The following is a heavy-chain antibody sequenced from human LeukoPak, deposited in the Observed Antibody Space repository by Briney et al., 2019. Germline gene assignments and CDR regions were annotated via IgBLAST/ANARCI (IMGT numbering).Heavy chain of an antibody. D-gene: IGHD2-2*01. CDR3: AKDPYGTRYFDY. CDR1: GFTFSSYA. Sequence: GGSLRLSRAASGFTFSSYAMSWVRQAPGKGLEWVSAISGSGGSTYYADSVKGRFTISRDNSKNTLYLQMNSLRAEDTAVYYCAKDPYGTRYFDYWGQGTLVTVSS. V-gene: IGHV3-23*01. J-gene: IGHJ4*02. CDR2: ISGSGGST.